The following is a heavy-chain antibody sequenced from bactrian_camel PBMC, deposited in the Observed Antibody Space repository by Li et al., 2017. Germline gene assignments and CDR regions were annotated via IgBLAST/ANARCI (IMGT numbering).Heavy chain of an antibody. Sequence: VQLVESGGGSVQAGGSLRLSCDASYIYKSHCITWFRQAPGKEREGVAAICFGGRGIYYADSVKGRFTISRDRDENTAYLEMNSLKPEDTAMYYCAARAAECYGPAYQASTFRNWGQGTQVTVS. J-gene: IGHJ4*01. CDR2: ICFGGRGI. CDR3: AARAAECYGPAYQASTFRN. D-gene: IGHD3*01. V-gene: IGHV3S40*01. CDR1: YIYKSHC.